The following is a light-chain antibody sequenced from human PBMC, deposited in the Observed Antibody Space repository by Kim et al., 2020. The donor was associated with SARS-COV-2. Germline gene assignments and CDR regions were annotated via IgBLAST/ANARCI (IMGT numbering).Light chain of an antibody. CDR2: LGS. Sequence: DIVMTQSPLSRPVTPGEPASISCRSSQSLLHGNGNNYLDWYVQKPGQSPQLLIYLGSNRASGVPDRFSGSGSGTDFTLKISRVEAEDVGVYYCMQALQSPYTFGQGTKLEI. J-gene: IGKJ2*01. CDR3: MQALQSPYT. CDR1: QSLLHGNGNNY. V-gene: IGKV2-28*01.